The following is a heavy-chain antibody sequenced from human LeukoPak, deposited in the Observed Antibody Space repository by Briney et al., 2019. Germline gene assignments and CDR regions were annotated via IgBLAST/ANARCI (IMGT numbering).Heavy chain of an antibody. D-gene: IGHD2-15*01. CDR1: GFTFSSHT. V-gene: IGHV3-15*01. J-gene: IGHJ5*02. CDR3: TTGGSCYYNWFDP. Sequence: GGSLRLSCAASGFTFSSHTMNWVRQAPGKGLEWVGRIKSKTDGGTTDYAAPVKGRFTISRDDSKNTLYLQMNSLKTEDTAVYYCTTGGSCYYNWFDPWGQGTLVTVSS. CDR2: IKSKTDGGTT.